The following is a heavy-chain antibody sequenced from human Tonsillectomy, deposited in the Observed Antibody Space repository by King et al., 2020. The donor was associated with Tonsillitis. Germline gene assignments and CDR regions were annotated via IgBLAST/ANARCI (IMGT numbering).Heavy chain of an antibody. CDR1: GFTFSGYA. J-gene: IGHJ4*02. V-gene: IGHV3-64D*06. D-gene: IGHD2-2*01. CDR2: ISSDGGST. CDR3: AISHAGFATSYTD. Sequence: VQLVESGGGLVQPGGSLRLSCSASGFTFSGYAMHWVRQAPGKGLEYVSAISSDGGSTHHADSVKGRFTISRDNSKSTLYLQMSSLRAEDTAVYYCAISHAGFATSYTDWSQGTLVTGSA.